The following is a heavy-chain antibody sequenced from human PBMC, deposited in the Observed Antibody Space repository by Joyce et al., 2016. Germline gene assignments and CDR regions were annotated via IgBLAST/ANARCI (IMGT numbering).Heavy chain of an antibody. V-gene: IGHV1-18*01. CDR3: ARMSCGGDCYDVDY. J-gene: IGHJ4*02. CDR1: GYTFTSHV. D-gene: IGHD2-21*02. Sequence: QVKLVQSGAEVKKPGASVKVSCKASGYTFTSHVISWVRQAPGQGLEWMGWISAYEGYTRHTQKFQGRVTMTTDTSTSTAYMELRSLRSDDTAVYYCARMSCGGDCYDVDYWGQGTLVTVSS. CDR2: ISAYEGYT.